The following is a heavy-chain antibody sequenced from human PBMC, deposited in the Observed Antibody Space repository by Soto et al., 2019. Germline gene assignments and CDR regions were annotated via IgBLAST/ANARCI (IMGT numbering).Heavy chain of an antibody. CDR1: CASINNNDYY. Sequence: SETLSLTCTVSCASINNNDYYWSWNRQPPGKGLEWIGEINHSGSNNYNPSLKSRVTISVDTSKNQFSLKLSSVTAADTAVYYCARHSQIVVVPAALNWFDPWGQGTLVTVSS. J-gene: IGHJ5*02. CDR2: INHSGSN. V-gene: IGHV4-39*01. D-gene: IGHD2-2*01. CDR3: ARHSQIVVVPAALNWFDP.